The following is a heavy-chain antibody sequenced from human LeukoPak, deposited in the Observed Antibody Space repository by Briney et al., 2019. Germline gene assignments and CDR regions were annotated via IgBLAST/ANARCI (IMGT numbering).Heavy chain of an antibody. CDR2: ISSSGSTI. CDR3: ARDRYYYDSSAYYEIDY. J-gene: IGHJ4*02. Sequence: GGSLRLSCAASGTIFSRYDMNWVRQAPGKGLEWVSYISSSGSTIYYADSVKGRFTISRDNAKNSLFLQMISLRAEDTAVYYCARDRYYYDSSAYYEIDYWGQGTLVTVSS. D-gene: IGHD3-22*01. CDR1: GTIFSRYD. V-gene: IGHV3-48*03.